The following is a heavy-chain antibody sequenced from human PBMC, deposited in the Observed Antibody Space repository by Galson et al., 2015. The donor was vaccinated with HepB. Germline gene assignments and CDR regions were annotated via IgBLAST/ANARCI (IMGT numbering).Heavy chain of an antibody. D-gene: IGHD2-2*01. CDR1: GFTFSNYE. J-gene: IGHJ5*02. V-gene: IGHV3-48*03. Sequence: SLRLSCAASGFTFSNYEMNWVRQAPGKGLEWVSYISSNGSPIYYADSVKGRFTISRDNAKNSLYLQMNGLRVEDTAVYYCARDRIVAMSTWPPGGTWFDPWGQGTLVTVSS. CDR2: ISSNGSPI. CDR3: ARDRIVAMSTWPPGGTWFDP.